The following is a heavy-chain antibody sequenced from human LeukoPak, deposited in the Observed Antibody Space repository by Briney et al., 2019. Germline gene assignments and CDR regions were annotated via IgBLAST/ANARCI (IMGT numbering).Heavy chain of an antibody. J-gene: IGHJ4*02. V-gene: IGHV1-69*06. Sequence: ASVKVSCKASGGTFSSYAISWVRQAPGQGLEWMGGIIPIFGTANYAQKFQGRVTITADKSTSTAYMELSSLRSEDTAVYYCARGIYSSSWYYYFDYWGQGTLVTVSS. CDR1: GGTFSSYA. CDR2: IIPIFGTA. D-gene: IGHD6-13*01. CDR3: ARGIYSSSWYYYFDY.